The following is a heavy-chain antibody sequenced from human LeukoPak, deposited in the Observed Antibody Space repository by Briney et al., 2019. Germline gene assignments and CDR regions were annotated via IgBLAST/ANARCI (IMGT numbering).Heavy chain of an antibody. J-gene: IGHJ2*01. CDR2: IIPIFGTA. Sequence: SVKVSCKASGGTFSSYAISWVRQAPGQGLEWMGGIIPIFGTANYAQKFQGRVTITADESTSTAYMELSSLRSEDTAVYYCARGESGAPNWYFDLWGRGTLVTASS. CDR1: GGTFSSYA. V-gene: IGHV1-69*01. CDR3: ARGESGAPNWYFDL. D-gene: IGHD2/OR15-2a*01.